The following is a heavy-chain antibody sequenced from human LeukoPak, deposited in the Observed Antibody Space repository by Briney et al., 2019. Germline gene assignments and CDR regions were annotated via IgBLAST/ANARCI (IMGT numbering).Heavy chain of an antibody. CDR3: ATSLAVVAATSYFDY. V-gene: IGHV3-23*01. D-gene: IGHD2-15*01. J-gene: IGHJ4*02. CDR2: ISGSGGST. Sequence: PGGSLRLSCAASGFTFSSYAMSWVRQAPGKGLEWVSAISGSGGSTYYADSVKGRFTISRDNSKNTLYLQMNSPRAEDTAVYYCATSLAVVAATSYFDYWGQGTLVTVSS. CDR1: GFTFSSYA.